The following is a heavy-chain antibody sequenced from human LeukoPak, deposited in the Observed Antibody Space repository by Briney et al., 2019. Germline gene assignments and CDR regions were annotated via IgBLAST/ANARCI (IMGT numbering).Heavy chain of an antibody. V-gene: IGHV3-23*01. CDR2: ISGSGGST. CDR3: AKGTTTLVVTKIDY. D-gene: IGHD4-23*01. Sequence: GGSLRLSCATSGFTFSSYAMSWVRQAPGKGLEWVSVISGSGGSTYYADSVKGRFTISRDNSKNTLYLQMNSLRAEDTAVYYCAKGTTTLVVTKIDYWGQGTLVTVSS. J-gene: IGHJ4*02. CDR1: GFTFSSYA.